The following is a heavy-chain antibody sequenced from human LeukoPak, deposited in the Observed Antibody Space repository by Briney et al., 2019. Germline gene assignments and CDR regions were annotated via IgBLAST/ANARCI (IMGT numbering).Heavy chain of an antibody. D-gene: IGHD5-12*01. CDR3: AKNLSGNELPHFDY. CDR1: GFTFSSYA. Sequence: GGSLRLSCAASGFTFSSYAMSWVRQAPGKGLERVSAISGSGGSTYYADSVKGRFTISRDNSKNTLYLQMNSLRAEDTAVYYCAKNLSGNELPHFDYGAQGTLVTVS. V-gene: IGHV3-23*01. CDR2: ISGSGGST. J-gene: IGHJ4*02.